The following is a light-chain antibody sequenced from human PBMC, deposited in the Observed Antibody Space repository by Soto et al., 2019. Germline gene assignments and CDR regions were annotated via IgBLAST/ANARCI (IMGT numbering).Light chain of an antibody. V-gene: IGKV1-39*01. CDR2: AAS. CDR1: QSISSY. CDR3: QQSDSTPPT. J-gene: IGKJ1*01. Sequence: DIQMTQSPSSLSASVGDRVTITCRASQSISSYLNWYLQKPGKAPKLLIYAASSLQGGVPSRFSGIGSGTDFTLTMSSLQTKDFATYYCQQSDSTPPTCGQGTKVEVK.